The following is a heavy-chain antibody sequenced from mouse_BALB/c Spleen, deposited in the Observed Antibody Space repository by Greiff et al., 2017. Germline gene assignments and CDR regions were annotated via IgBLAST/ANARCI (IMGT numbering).Heavy chain of an antibody. CDR3: TREAY. Sequence: EVQVEESGGGLVQPGGSMKLSCVASGFTFSNYWMNWVRQSPEKGLEWVAEIRLKSNNYATHYAESVKGRFTISRDDSKSSVYLQMNNLSAEDTGIYYCTREAYWGQGTLVTVSA. CDR2: IRLKSNNYAT. V-gene: IGHV6-6*02. CDR1: GFTFSNYW. J-gene: IGHJ3*01.